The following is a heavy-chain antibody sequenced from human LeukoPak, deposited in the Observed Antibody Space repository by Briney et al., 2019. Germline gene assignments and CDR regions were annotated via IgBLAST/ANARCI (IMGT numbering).Heavy chain of an antibody. V-gene: IGHV1-69*13. J-gene: IGHJ5*02. CDR3: ARDRGAYCSSTSCYYSWFDP. Sequence: ASVKVSCKASGGTFSSYAISWVRQAPGQGLEWMGGIIPIFGTANYAQKFQGRVMITADESTSTAYMELSSLRSEDTAVYYCARDRGAYCSSTSCYYSWFDPWGQGTLVTSPQ. CDR1: GGTFSSYA. D-gene: IGHD2-2*01. CDR2: IIPIFGTA.